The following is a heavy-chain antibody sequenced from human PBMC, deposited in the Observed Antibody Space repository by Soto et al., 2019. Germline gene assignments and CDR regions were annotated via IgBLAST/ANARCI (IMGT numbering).Heavy chain of an antibody. J-gene: IGHJ4*02. CDR3: ANLPDYDSSGYYFRTGFDY. D-gene: IGHD3-22*01. CDR2: ISGSGGST. CDR1: GFTFSSYA. Sequence: GGSLRLSCAASGFTFSSYAMSWVRQAPRKGLDWVSAISGSGGSTYYADSVKGRFTISRDNSKNTLYLQMNSLRAEDTAVYYCANLPDYDSSGYYFRTGFDYWGQGTLVTVSS. V-gene: IGHV3-23*01.